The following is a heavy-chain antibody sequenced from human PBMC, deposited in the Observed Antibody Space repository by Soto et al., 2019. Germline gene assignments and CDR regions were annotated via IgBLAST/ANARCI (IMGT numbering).Heavy chain of an antibody. V-gene: IGHV3-73*02. CDR1: GFTFSGSA. Sequence: EVQLVESGGGLVQPGGSLKLSCAASGFTFSGSAMHWVRQASGKGLEWVGRIRSKANSYATAYAASVKGRFTISRDDSKNTAYLQMNSLKTEDTAVYYCTRHPDYGGRFYYYGMDVCGQGTTVTVSS. D-gene: IGHD4-17*01. J-gene: IGHJ6*02. CDR2: IRSKANSYAT. CDR3: TRHPDYGGRFYYYGMDV.